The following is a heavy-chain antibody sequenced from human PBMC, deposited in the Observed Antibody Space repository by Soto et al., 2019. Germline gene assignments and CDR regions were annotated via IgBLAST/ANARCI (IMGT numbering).Heavy chain of an antibody. Sequence: ETLSLACVVSGVSISSSSYYGGWIRQPPGKGLEWIGSIYYSGSTYYNPSLKSRVTISVDTSKNQFSLKLSSVTAADTAVFYCARHRARNWFDPWGQGTLVTVYS. CDR2: IYYSGST. D-gene: IGHD6-6*01. CDR1: GVSISSSSYY. V-gene: IGHV4-39*01. CDR3: ARHRARNWFDP. J-gene: IGHJ5*02.